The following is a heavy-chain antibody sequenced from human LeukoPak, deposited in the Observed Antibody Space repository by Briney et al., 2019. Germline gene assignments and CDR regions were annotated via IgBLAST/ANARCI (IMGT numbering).Heavy chain of an antibody. CDR1: GGSFEHYF. CDR2: VYYSGST. J-gene: IGHJ4*02. V-gene: IGHV4-59*01. CDR3: ASHRRSHGSEY. Sequence: IPSETLSLTCTVSGGSFEHYFWSWIRQPPGKGLEWIGYVYYSGSTDYSPSLKSRPTISADTSKNQFSLKLTSVTAGDTAVYYCASHRRSHGSEYWGQGTLVTVSS. D-gene: IGHD3-10*01.